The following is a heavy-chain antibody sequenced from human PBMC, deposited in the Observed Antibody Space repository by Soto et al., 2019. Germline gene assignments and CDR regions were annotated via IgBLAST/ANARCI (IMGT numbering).Heavy chain of an antibody. CDR3: ASILDYYDSSGSRKNWFDP. V-gene: IGHV1-18*04. CDR2: ISAYNGNT. J-gene: IGHJ5*02. D-gene: IGHD3-22*01. CDR1: GYTFTSYG. Sequence: ASVKVSCKASGYTFTSYGISWVRQVPGQGLEWMGWISAYNGNTNYAQKLQGRVTMTTDTSTSTAYMELRSLRSDDTAVYYCASILDYYDSSGSRKNWFDPWGQGTLVTVSS.